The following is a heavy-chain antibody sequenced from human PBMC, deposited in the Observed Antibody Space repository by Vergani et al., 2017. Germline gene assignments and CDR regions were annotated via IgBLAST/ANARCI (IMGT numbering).Heavy chain of an antibody. CDR3: ARTTTPYYYDSSPDY. CDR2: IWYDGSNK. J-gene: IGHJ4*02. CDR1: GFTFSSYG. D-gene: IGHD3-22*01. Sequence: VQLVESGGGVVQPGRSLRLSCAASGFTFSSYGMHWVRQAPGKGLEWVAVIWYDGSNKYYADSVKGRFTISRDNSKNTLYLQMNSLRAEDTAVYYCARTTTPYYYDSSPDYWGQGTLVTVSS. V-gene: IGHV3-33*01.